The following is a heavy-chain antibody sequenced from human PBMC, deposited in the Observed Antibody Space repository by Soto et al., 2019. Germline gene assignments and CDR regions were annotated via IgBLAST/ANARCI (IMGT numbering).Heavy chain of an antibody. V-gene: IGHV1-18*01. CDR3: SRVIAAAVDFDY. D-gene: IGHD6-13*01. CDR2: ISAYNGNT. Sequence: QVQLVQSGAEVKKPGASVKVSCKAPGYTFTSYGITRVRQAPGQGLEWLGWISAYNGNTNYAQKLQGRVTMTTATSTSTAYMELRSLRSDATAVYYCSRVIAAAVDFDYWGQGTLVTVSS. CDR1: GYTFTSYG. J-gene: IGHJ4*02.